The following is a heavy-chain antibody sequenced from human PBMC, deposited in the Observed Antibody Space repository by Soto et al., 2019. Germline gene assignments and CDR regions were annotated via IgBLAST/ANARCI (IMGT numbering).Heavy chain of an antibody. D-gene: IGHD3-10*01. Sequence: QVQLVESGGGVVQPGRSLRLSCAASGFTFSSYGMHWVRQAPGKGLEWVAVISYDGSNKYYADSVKGRFTISRDNSKNTLYLQMNSLRAEDTAVYYCAKDPHYYGSGSYLYYFDYWGQGTLVTVSS. CDR2: ISYDGSNK. CDR3: AKDPHYYGSGSYLYYFDY. V-gene: IGHV3-30*18. CDR1: GFTFSSYG. J-gene: IGHJ4*02.